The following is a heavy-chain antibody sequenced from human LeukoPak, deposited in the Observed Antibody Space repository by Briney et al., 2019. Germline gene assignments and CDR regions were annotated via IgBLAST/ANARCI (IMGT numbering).Heavy chain of an antibody. J-gene: IGHJ6*02. Sequence: GGSLRLSCAASGFLFSDYAMTWVRQAPGKGLEFVSTISASGGTTYYPDSVQGRFTISRDNSKNTLYLQLNSLTAEATAVYYCAKLKRRGYNLDGLDVWGQGTTVTVSS. CDR3: AKLKRRGYNLDGLDV. CDR2: ISASGGTT. D-gene: IGHD5-24*01. V-gene: IGHV3-23*01. CDR1: GFLFSDYA.